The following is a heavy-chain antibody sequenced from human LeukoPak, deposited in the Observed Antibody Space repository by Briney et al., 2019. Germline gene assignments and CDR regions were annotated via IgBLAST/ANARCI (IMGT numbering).Heavy chain of an antibody. V-gene: IGHV4-4*07. J-gene: IGHJ6*03. Sequence: PSETLSHTCGVSGCYITSYYWTWIPQPAGKGLEYIGRVFSIGDTDHNYNPSFGNQVTISGDRSTNQVSLQLRSVTVADTAVYFFVRDTPDGYTHGHRYYNMDVWGKGTTVAVSS. CDR2: VFSIGDTDH. CDR3: VRDTPDGYTHGHRYYNMDV. CDR1: GCYITSYY. D-gene: IGHD5-18*01.